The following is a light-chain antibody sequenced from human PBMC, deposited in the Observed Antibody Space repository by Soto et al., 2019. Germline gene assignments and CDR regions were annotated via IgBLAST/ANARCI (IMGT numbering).Light chain of an antibody. CDR3: QQYNSYSGT. CDR1: QGISSW. Sequence: DIQMTQSPSTLSASVGDRVTITCRASQGISSWLAWYQQKPGKARKLLIYKASSLESGVPSRFSGSGSGTEFTLTISSLQPDDFATYYCQQYNSYSGTFGQGTKVEIK. J-gene: IGKJ1*01. V-gene: IGKV1-5*03. CDR2: KAS.